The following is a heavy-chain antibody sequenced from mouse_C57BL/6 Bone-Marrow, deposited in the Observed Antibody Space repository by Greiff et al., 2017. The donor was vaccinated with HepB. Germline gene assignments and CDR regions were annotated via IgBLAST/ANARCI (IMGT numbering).Heavy chain of an antibody. CDR2: INPNNGGT. J-gene: IGHJ4*01. V-gene: IGHV1-26*01. CDR3: ARRANWGYAMDY. Sequence: EVQLQQSGPELVKPGASVKISCKASGYTFTDYYMNWVKQSHGKSLEWIGDINPNNGGTSYNQKFKGKATLTVDKSSSTAYMELRSLTSEDSAVYYCARRANWGYAMDYWGQGTSVTVSS. D-gene: IGHD4-1*01. CDR1: GYTFTDYY.